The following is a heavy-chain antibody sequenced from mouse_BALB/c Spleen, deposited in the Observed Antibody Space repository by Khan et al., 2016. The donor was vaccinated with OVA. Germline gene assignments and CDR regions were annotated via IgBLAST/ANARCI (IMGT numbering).Heavy chain of an antibody. CDR3: ARPAYDGYYDY. D-gene: IGHD2-3*01. Sequence: QVQLQQSGPELVRPGVSVKISCKGSGYTFTDYAMYWVKQSHAKSLEWIGLISTYSGNTNYNQMFKGKATMTVDKSSSTAYMELARLTSEVSGSYSCARPAYDGYYDYWGQGTTLTVSS. CDR2: ISTYSGNT. V-gene: IGHV1S137*01. J-gene: IGHJ2*01. CDR1: GYTFTDYA.